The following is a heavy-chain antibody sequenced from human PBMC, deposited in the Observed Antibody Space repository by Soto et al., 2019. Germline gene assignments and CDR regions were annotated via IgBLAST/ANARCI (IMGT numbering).Heavy chain of an antibody. J-gene: IGHJ6*02. CDR3: AVPEDTNYYYYGMDV. Sequence: PGGSLRLSCAASGFTFSSYGMHWVRQAPGKGLEWVAVISYDGSNKYYADSVKGRFTISRDNSKNTLYLQMNSLRAEDTAVYYCAVPEDTNYYYYGMDVWGQGTTVTASS. CDR1: GFTFSSYG. V-gene: IGHV3-30*03. CDR2: ISYDGSNK.